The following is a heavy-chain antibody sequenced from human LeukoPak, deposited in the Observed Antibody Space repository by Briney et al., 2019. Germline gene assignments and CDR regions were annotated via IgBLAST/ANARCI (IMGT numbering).Heavy chain of an antibody. CDR1: GFTFSSYG. CDR2: IRYDGSNK. CDR3: AKDRMIYFSSTSCYTGFDY. J-gene: IGHJ4*02. Sequence: PGGSLRLSCAASGFTFSSYGMHWVRQAPGKGLEWVAFIRYDGSNKYYADSVKGRFTISRDNSKNTLYLQMNSLRAEDTAVYYCAKDRMIYFSSTSCYTGFDYWGQGTLVTVSS. V-gene: IGHV3-30*02. D-gene: IGHD2-2*02.